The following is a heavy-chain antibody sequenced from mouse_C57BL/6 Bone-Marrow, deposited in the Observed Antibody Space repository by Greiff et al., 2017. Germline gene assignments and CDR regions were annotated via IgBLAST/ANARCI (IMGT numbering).Heavy chain of an antibody. V-gene: IGHV1-50*01. CDR2: IDPSDSYT. D-gene: IGHD2-2*01. Sequence: VQLQQPGAELVKPGASVKLSCKASGYTFTSYWMQWVKQRPGQGLEWIGEIDPSDSYTNYNQKFKGKATLTVDTSSSTAYMQLSSLTSEDSAVYYCATEGYDGFAYWGQGTLVTVSA. CDR3: ATEGYDGFAY. J-gene: IGHJ3*01. CDR1: GYTFTSYW.